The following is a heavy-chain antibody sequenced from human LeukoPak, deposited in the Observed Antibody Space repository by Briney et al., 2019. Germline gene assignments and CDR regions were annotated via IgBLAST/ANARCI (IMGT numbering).Heavy chain of an antibody. CDR3: ARDSEAVAGYWFDP. CDR1: GGTFSSYA. CDR2: IIPIFGTA. Sequence: SVKVSCKASGGTFSSYAISWVRQAPGQGLEWMGGIIPIFGTANYAQKFQGRVTITADKSTSTAYMELRSLRSDDTAVYYCARDSEAVAGYWFDPWGQGTLVTVSS. D-gene: IGHD6-19*01. V-gene: IGHV1-69*06. J-gene: IGHJ5*02.